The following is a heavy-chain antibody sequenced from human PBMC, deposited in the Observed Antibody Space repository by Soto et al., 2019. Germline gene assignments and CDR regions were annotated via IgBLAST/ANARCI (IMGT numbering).Heavy chain of an antibody. CDR1: GGSFSGYY. CDR2: INHSGST. D-gene: IGHD6-19*01. V-gene: IGHV4-34*01. CDR3: ARKGRRHIAVAGSRYFQH. Sequence: QVQLQQWGAGLLKPSETLSLTCAVYGGSFSGYYCSWIRRPPVKGLEWIGEINHSGSTNYNPSLKSRVSISVDASKNQFSLKVSSVAVADTAVYYCARKGRRHIAVAGSRYFQHWGQGTLVTVSS. J-gene: IGHJ1*01.